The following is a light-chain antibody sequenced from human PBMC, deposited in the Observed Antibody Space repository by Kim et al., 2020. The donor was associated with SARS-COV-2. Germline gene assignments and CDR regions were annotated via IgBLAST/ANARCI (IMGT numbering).Light chain of an antibody. V-gene: IGKV3-20*01. J-gene: IGKJ2*01. CDR2: GAS. CDR3: QQYGSSPFT. CDR1: QSVGSSY. Sequence: EIVLTQSPGTLSLSPGERATLSCRASQSVGSSYVAWYQKKLGQAPSLLIYGASHRATAIPDRFSGSGSATDFTLTISRLEPEDFAVYYCQQYGSSPFTFGQGTKLEI.